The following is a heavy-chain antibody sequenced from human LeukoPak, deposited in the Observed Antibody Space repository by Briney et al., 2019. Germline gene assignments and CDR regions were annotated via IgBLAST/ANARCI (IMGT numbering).Heavy chain of an antibody. CDR2: ISAYNGNT. J-gene: IGHJ4*02. V-gene: IGHV1-18*01. Sequence: ASVKVSCKASGGTFSSYAISWVRQAPGQGLEWMGWISAYNGNTNYAQKLQGRVTMTTDTSTSTAYMELRSLRSDDTAVYYCARGQGGWFGELLRYYFDYWGQGTLVTVSS. CDR1: GGTFSSYA. CDR3: ARGQGGWFGELLRYYFDY. D-gene: IGHD3-10*01.